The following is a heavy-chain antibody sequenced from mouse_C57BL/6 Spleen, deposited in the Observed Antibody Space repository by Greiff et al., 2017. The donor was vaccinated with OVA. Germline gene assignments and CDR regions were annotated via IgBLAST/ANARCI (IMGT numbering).Heavy chain of an antibody. Sequence: VKLLESGAELARPGASVKLSCKASGYTFTSYGISWVKQRTGQGLEWIGEIYPRSGNTYYNEKFKGKATLTADKSSSTAYMELRSLTSEDSAVYFCARSYGKDYAMDYWGQGTSVTVSS. CDR2: IYPRSGNT. J-gene: IGHJ4*01. D-gene: IGHD2-1*01. CDR1: GYTFTSYG. V-gene: IGHV1-81*01. CDR3: ARSYGKDYAMDY.